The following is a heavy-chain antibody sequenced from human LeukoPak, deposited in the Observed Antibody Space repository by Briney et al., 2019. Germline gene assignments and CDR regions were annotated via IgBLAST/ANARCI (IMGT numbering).Heavy chain of an antibody. V-gene: IGHV1-69*13. CDR1: GGTFSSYA. CDR3: ARGGVVAALGGWFDP. Sequence: ASVKVSCKASGGTFSSYAISWVRQAPGQGLEWMGRIIPIFGTANYAQKFQGRVTITADESTSTAYMELSSLRSEDTAVYYCARGGVVAALGGWFDPWGQGTLVTVSS. J-gene: IGHJ5*02. CDR2: IIPIFGTA. D-gene: IGHD2-15*01.